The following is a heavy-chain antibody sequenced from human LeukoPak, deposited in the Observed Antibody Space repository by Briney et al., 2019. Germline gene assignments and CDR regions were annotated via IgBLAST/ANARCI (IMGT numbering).Heavy chain of an antibody. D-gene: IGHD3-22*01. V-gene: IGHV3-30*01. CDR2: ISYDGSDK. CDR3: AREIRGYYVAY. J-gene: IGHJ4*02. CDR1: GFTFSSYA. Sequence: GGSLRLSCTASGFTFSSYAMQWVRQAPGKGLEWVTLISYDGSDKYYADSVQGRFTISRDNSKNTLYLQMNSLRAEDTAVYYCAREIRGYYVAYWGQGTLVTVSS.